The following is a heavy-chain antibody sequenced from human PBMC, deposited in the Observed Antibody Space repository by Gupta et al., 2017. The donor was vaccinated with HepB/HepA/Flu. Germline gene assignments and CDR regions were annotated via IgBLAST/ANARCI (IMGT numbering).Heavy chain of an antibody. Sequence: QVQLQESGPGLVKPSQTLSLTCTVSGASMTLGNSYWSWIRQPPGKGLEWVGYSFYNGKAFYNPSLRSRVIISIDTSKNQVALNMTSVTAADTALYYCARAKWRGTRVLFDPWGQGILVTVSS. J-gene: IGHJ5*02. CDR2: SFYNGKA. CDR1: GASMTLGNSY. CDR3: ARAKWRGTRVLFDP. V-gene: IGHV4-30-4*01. D-gene: IGHD1-26*01.